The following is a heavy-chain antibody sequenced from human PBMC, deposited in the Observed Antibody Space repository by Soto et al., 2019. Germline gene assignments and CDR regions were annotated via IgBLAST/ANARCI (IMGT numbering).Heavy chain of an antibody. CDR3: AKERAPHGGDTRGYFDY. Sequence: EVQVLESGGGLVQPGGSLRLSCAASGFSFGSYGMSWVRRAPGQGLEWVADISGSGDITYYADSFQGRFTLSRDKSKNSRVLQMDRRRAEATDVYYCAKERAPHGGDTRGYFDYLGRGTLVTVSS. CDR2: ISGSGDIT. CDR1: GFSFGSYG. V-gene: IGHV3-23*01. J-gene: IGHJ4*02. D-gene: IGHD4-17*01.